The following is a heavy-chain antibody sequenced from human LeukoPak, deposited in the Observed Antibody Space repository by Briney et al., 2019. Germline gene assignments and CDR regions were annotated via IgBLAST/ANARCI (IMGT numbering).Heavy chain of an antibody. CDR3: AKRASYKCFDY. V-gene: IGHV3-53*01. Sequence: GGSLRLLCAVYVFTVTHNYMSWVRQAPGEGLEWVSVFYVGGATYYADSVKGRFTISRDNSENTLSLQMKSLRAEDTAVSYCAKRASYKCFDYWGQGTLVTVSS. CDR1: VFTVTHNY. J-gene: IGHJ4*02. D-gene: IGHD1-26*01. CDR2: FYVGGAT.